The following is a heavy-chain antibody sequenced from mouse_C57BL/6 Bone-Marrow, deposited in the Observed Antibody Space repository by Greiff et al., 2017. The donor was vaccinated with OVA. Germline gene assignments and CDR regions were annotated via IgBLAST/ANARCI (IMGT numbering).Heavy chain of an antibody. V-gene: IGHV5-4*01. CDR3: ARADGYYLAWFAY. D-gene: IGHD2-3*01. Sequence: EVHLVESGGGLVKPGGSLKLSCAASGFTFSSYAMSWVRQTPEKRLEWVATISDGGSYTYYPDNVKGRFTISRDNAKNNLYLQMSQLKSEDTAMYYCARADGYYLAWFAYWGQGTLGTVSA. J-gene: IGHJ3*01. CDR2: ISDGGSYT. CDR1: GFTFSSYA.